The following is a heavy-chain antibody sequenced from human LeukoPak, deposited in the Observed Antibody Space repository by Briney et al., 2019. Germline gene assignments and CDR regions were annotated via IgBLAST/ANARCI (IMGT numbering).Heavy chain of an antibody. Sequence: SVKVSCKASGGTFSSYAISWVRQAPGQGLEWMGGIIPIFGTANYAQKFQGRVTITRDTSASTAYMELSSLRSEDTAVYYCARGGRDYGDYWGQGTLVTVSS. CDR3: ARGGRDYGDY. J-gene: IGHJ4*02. CDR2: IIPIFGTA. CDR1: GGTFSSYA. V-gene: IGHV1-69*05.